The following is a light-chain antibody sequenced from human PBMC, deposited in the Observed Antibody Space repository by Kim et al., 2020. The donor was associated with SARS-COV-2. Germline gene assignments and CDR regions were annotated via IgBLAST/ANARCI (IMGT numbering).Light chain of an antibody. Sequence: GQSITISCTGTSSDIGNYNFVSCAQQHPGKAPKLLIYDVSKRPSGVSDRFSGSKSGNPASLTISGLQAEDEADYYCSSHIGSSTWVFGGGTKLTVL. CDR1: SSDIGNYNF. V-gene: IGLV2-14*04. CDR3: SSHIGSSTWV. J-gene: IGLJ3*02. CDR2: DVS.